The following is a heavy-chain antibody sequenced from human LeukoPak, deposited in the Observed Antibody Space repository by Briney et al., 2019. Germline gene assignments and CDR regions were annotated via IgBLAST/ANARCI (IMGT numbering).Heavy chain of an antibody. CDR3: TQKTAYDILTGYSEPYFDY. D-gene: IGHD3-9*01. V-gene: IGHV5-51*01. CDR1: GYSFTFYW. J-gene: IGHJ4*02. CDR2: IYPGDSDT. Sequence: KRGESLNISCKGSGYSFTFYWIGWVRQMPGKGLESMGSIYPGDSDTRYSPSFQGQVTISADKSISTAYLQWSSLKASDTAMYFCTQKTAYDILTGYSEPYFDYWGQGTLVTVSS.